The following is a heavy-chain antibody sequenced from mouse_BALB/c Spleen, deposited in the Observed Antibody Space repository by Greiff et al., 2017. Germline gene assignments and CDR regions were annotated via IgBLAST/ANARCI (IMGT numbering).Heavy chain of an antibody. CDR3: ARGTMITTGPWFAY. J-gene: IGHJ3*01. CDR1: GFTFSSYA. CDR2: ISSGGST. V-gene: IGHV5-6-5*01. Sequence: DVMLVESGGGLVKPGGSLKLSCAASGFTFSSYAMSWVRQTPEKRLEWVASISSGGSTYYPDSVKGRFTISRDNARNILYLQMSSLRSEDTAMYYCARGTMITTGPWFAYWGQGTLVTVSA. D-gene: IGHD2-4*01.